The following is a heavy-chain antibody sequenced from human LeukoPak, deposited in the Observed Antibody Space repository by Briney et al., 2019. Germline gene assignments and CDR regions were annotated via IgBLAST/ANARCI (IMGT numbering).Heavy chain of an antibody. CDR1: GYTSTGYY. Sequence: EASVKVSCKASGYTSTGYYMHWVRQAPGQGLEWMGWINPNSGGTNYAQKFQGRVTMTRDTSISTAYMELSRLRSDDTAVYYCARFVGSGPAFDYWGQGTLVTVSS. J-gene: IGHJ4*02. CDR3: ARFVGSGPAFDY. V-gene: IGHV1-2*02. D-gene: IGHD3-10*01. CDR2: INPNSGGT.